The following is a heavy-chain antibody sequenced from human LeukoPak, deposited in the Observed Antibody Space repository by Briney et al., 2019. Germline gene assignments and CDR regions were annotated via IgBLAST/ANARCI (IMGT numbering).Heavy chain of an antibody. CDR1: GFTFTYHY. D-gene: IGHD4-23*01. CDR3: AREGKGQFSKDFDY. J-gene: IGHJ4*02. Sequence: ASMKVSCKSSGFTFTYHYIHWVRQAPGQGLELMGYIGPHSRYTSSPQGFKGRVTMTRDTSMSTAYMDVTKLTSDDTAVYYCAREGKGQFSKDFDYWGQGTKVTVAS. V-gene: IGHV1-2*02. CDR2: IGPHSRYT.